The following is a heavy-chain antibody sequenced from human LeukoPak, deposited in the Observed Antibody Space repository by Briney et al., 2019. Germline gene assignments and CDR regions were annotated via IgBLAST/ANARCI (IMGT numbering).Heavy chain of an antibody. CDR2: IYPSDSDT. V-gene: IGHV5-51*01. Sequence: PGQSLKISCKGSGYSFTSYWIGWVRQMPGKDLEWMGNIYPSDSDTRYSPSFQGQVTISADKSISTAYLQWSSLKASDTAMYYCARSVHSYGWNAFDIWGQGTMVTVSS. CDR1: GYSFTSYW. D-gene: IGHD5-18*01. J-gene: IGHJ3*02. CDR3: ARSVHSYGWNAFDI.